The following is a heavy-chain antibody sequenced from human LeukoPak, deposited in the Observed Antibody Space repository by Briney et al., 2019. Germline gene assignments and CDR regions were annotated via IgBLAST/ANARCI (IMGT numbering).Heavy chain of an antibody. CDR2: INANSGGT. J-gene: IGHJ5*02. D-gene: IGHD4-17*01. Sequence: GASVKVSCKASGYSFTCYYMHWVRQAPGQGLEWMGWINANSGGTNYAQNFQGRVTMTRDTSISTAYMELSRLRSHDTAVYYCARGMTTVTTGWFDPWGQGTLVTVSS. V-gene: IGHV1-2*02. CDR1: GYSFTCYY. CDR3: ARGMTTVTTGWFDP.